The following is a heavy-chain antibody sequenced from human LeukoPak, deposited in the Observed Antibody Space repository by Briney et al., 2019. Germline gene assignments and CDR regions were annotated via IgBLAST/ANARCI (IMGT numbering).Heavy chain of an antibody. CDR3: PRDLRFNYGYFFDN. J-gene: IGHJ4*02. V-gene: IGHV3-23*01. CDR2: ISGSGGTT. CDR1: GFTFSSYG. Sequence: GGSLRLSCAASGFTFSSYGMHWVRQAPGKGLEWISTISGSGGTTYYADSVRGRFTISRDNFKNTLFLQMNSLRAEDTAVYYCPRDLRFNYGYFFDNWGQGILVTVSS. D-gene: IGHD5/OR15-5a*01.